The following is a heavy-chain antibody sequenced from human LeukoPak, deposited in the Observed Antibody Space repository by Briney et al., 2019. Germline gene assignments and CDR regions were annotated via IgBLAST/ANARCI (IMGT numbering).Heavy chain of an antibody. CDR1: GGSISSNSYY. CDR3: ARHEYSGSYYGLSWFDP. Sequence: PSETLSLTCTVSGGSISSNSYYWDWIRQPPGKGLEWIGSIYYSGSTYYNPSLKSRVTISVDTSKNQFSLKLSSVTAADTAVYYCARHEYSGSYYGLSWFDPWGQGTLVTVSS. J-gene: IGHJ5*02. V-gene: IGHV4-39*01. D-gene: IGHD1-26*01. CDR2: IYYSGST.